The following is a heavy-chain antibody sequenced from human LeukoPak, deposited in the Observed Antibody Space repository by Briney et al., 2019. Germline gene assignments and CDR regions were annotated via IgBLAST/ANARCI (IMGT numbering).Heavy chain of an antibody. CDR3: ARSICSSTSCYGGREADY. V-gene: IGHV1-18*01. J-gene: IGHJ4*02. D-gene: IGHD2-2*01. Sequence: ASVKASCKASGYTFTSYGISWVRQAPGQGLEWMGWISAYNGNTNYAQKLQGRVTMTTDKSTSTAYMELSSLRSEDTAVYYCARSICSSTSCYGGREADYWGQGTLVTVSS. CDR2: ISAYNGNT. CDR1: GYTFTSYG.